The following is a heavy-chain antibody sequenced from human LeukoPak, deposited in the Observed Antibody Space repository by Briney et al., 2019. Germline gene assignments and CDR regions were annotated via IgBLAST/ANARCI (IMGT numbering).Heavy chain of an antibody. D-gene: IGHD3-3*01. V-gene: IGHV1-18*01. Sequence: ASVKVSCKASGYTFTSYGISWVRQAPGQGLEWMGWISAYNGNTNYAQKLQGRVTMTTDTSTSTAYMELRSLRAEDTAVYYCAKDTLADDFLIGYGFDYWGQGTLVTVSS. J-gene: IGHJ4*02. CDR3: AKDTLADDFLIGYGFDY. CDR2: ISAYNGNT. CDR1: GYTFTSYG.